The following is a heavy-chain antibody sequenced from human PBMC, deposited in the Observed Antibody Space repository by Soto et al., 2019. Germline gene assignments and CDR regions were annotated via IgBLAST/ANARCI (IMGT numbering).Heavy chain of an antibody. CDR1: GYTFTSYA. J-gene: IGHJ6*03. Sequence: ASVKVSCKASGYTFTSYAMHWVRQAPGQRLEWMGWINAGNGNTKYSQKFQGRVTITRETSASTAYMELSSLRSEDTAVYYCARSPLITYVGVSFLYYYYMDVWGKGTTVTVSS. CDR3: ARSPLITYVGVSFLYYYYMDV. CDR2: INAGNGNT. V-gene: IGHV1-3*01. D-gene: IGHD3-3*01.